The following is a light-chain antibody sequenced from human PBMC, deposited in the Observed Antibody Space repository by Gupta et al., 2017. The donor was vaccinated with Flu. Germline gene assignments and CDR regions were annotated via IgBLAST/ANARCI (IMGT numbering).Light chain of an antibody. CDR2: SNG. CDR1: TSNIGSNA. Sequence: QSVLAQPPSASGTPGQRVSISCSGRTSNIGSNAVNWYQLLPGTAPKLLIHSNGQRPSGVPGRFSASKSGTSASLAISGLRSEDEADYYCASWDDSLNGYVLGPGTKVTVL. J-gene: IGLJ1*01. CDR3: ASWDDSLNGYV. V-gene: IGLV1-44*01.